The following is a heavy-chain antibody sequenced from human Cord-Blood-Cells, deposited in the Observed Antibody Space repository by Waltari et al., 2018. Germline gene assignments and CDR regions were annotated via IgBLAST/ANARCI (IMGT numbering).Heavy chain of an antibody. CDR1: GGTFSSYA. J-gene: IGHJ3*02. CDR2: IIPIFGTA. D-gene: IGHD3-10*01. Sequence: QVQRVQSGAEVKKPGSSVKVSCNAPGGTFSSYAITWVRAAPAQGLEWMGGIIPIFGTANYAQKSQGRVTITADESTSTAYMELSSLRSEDTAVYYCARAVRGVINLRAFDIWGQGTMVTVSS. CDR3: ARAVRGVINLRAFDI. V-gene: IGHV1-69*01.